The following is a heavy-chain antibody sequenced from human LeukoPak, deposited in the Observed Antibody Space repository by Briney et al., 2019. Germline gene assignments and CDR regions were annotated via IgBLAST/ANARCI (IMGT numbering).Heavy chain of an antibody. V-gene: IGHV1-69*13. CDR3: AGGTTNTKGAFDM. D-gene: IGHD2-8*01. Sequence: ASVKVSCKASGGTFSSYAISWVRQAPGQGLEWMGGIIPIFGTANYAQKFQGRVTITADESTSTAYMELSSLRSEDTAVYYCAGGTTNTKGAFDMWGQGTMVTVSS. CDR2: IIPIFGTA. J-gene: IGHJ3*02. CDR1: GGTFSSYA.